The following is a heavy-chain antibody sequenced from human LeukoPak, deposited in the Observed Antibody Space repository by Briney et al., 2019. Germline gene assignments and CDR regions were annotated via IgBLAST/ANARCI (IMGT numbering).Heavy chain of an antibody. CDR1: GFTFSSYW. Sequence: GGSLRLSCAASGFTFSSYWMNWVRQTPGKGLEWVANIKQDGSGKYYVDSVKGRFTISRDNAKNSLYLQMNSLRAEDTAVYYCARDSRDGYNSYYFDYWGQGTLVTVSS. V-gene: IGHV3-7*01. CDR3: ARDSRDGYNSYYFDY. CDR2: IKQDGSGK. D-gene: IGHD5-24*01. J-gene: IGHJ4*02.